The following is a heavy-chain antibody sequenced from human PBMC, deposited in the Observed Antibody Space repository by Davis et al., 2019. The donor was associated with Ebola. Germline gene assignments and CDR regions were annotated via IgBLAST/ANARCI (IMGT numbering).Heavy chain of an antibody. CDR3: ARARLQGVDP. CDR1: GGSISSGGYY. V-gene: IGHV4-31*03. Sequence: SETLSLTCTVSGGSISSGGYYWSWIRQHPGKGLEWIGYIYYSGSTYYNPSLKSRVTISVDTSKNQFSLKLSSVTAADTAVYYCARARLQGVDPWSQGTLVTVSS. J-gene: IGHJ5*02. D-gene: IGHD4-11*01. CDR2: IYYSGST.